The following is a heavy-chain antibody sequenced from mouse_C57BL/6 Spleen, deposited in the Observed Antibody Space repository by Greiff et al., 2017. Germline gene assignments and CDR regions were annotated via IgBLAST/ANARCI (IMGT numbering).Heavy chain of an antibody. CDR3: ARAGSGPSY. CDR2: IDPSDSYT. Sequence: QVQLQQPGAELVKPGASVKLSCKASGYTFTSYWMQWVKQRPGQGLEWIGEIDPSDSYTNYNQHYKGKATLTVTTSSSTAYMQLSSLTSEDSAVYYCARAGSGPSYGGQGTTLTVSS. D-gene: IGHD3-2*02. CDR1: GYTFTSYW. J-gene: IGHJ2*01. V-gene: IGHV1-50*01.